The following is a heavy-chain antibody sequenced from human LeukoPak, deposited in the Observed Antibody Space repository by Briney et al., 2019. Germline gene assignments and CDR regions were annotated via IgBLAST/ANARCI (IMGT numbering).Heavy chain of an antibody. J-gene: IGHJ6*02. CDR2: IIPIFGTA. Sequence: SVTVSCKASGGTFSSYAISWVRQAPGQGLEWMGGIIPIFGTANYAQKFQGRVTITADESTSTAYMELSSLRSEDTAVYYCAREGPENDAYCGGDCYSSLRYYYGMDVWGQGTTVTVSS. CDR1: GGTFSSYA. D-gene: IGHD2-21*02. CDR3: AREGPENDAYCGGDCYSSLRYYYGMDV. V-gene: IGHV1-69*01.